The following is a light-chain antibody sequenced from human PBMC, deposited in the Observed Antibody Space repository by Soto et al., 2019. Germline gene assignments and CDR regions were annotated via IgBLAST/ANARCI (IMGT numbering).Light chain of an antibody. V-gene: IGKV1-39*01. CDR1: QNINTY. CDR3: QQTSSTPFT. J-gene: IGKJ3*01. Sequence: DIQMTQSPYSLSAAVGDRVTIACRASQNINTYLNWYQQKPGKAPKLLIFDAASLQSGVTSRSSGGGSRKDFILTITSLQHEDFATYFCQQTSSTPFTFGPGTKVDIK. CDR2: DAA.